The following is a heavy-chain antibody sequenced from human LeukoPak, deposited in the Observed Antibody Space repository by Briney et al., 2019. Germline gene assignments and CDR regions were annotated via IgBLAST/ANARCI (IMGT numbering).Heavy chain of an antibody. D-gene: IGHD6-19*01. CDR3: ARDKGSAVAGPIDY. V-gene: IGHV3-7*03. Sequence: GGSLRLSCAASGFTFSSYWMSWVRQAPGKGLEWVANIKQDGSEKYYVDSVKGRFTISRDNAKNSLYLQMNSLRAEDTAVYYCARDKGSAVAGPIDYWGQGTLVTVSS. CDR2: IKQDGSEK. CDR1: GFTFSSYW. J-gene: IGHJ4*02.